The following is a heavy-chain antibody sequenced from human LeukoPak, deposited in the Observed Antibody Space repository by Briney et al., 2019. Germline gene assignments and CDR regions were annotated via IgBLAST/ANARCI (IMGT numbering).Heavy chain of an antibody. V-gene: IGHV3-21*06. J-gene: IGHJ4*02. CDR3: ARAGTCSSTSCDGGIEY. CDR1: GFAFSSYN. CDR2: ISTTSSYI. D-gene: IGHD2-2*01. Sequence: PGGSLRLSCAASGFAFSSYNMKWVRQAPGKGLEWVSFISTTSSYIYYADSVKGRFTVSRDNSKNLLYLQMDSLRVEDTAVYYCARAGTCSSTSCDGGIEYWGQGTLVTVSS.